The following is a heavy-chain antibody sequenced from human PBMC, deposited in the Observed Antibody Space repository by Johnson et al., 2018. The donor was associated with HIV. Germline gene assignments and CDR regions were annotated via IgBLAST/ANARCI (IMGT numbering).Heavy chain of an antibody. D-gene: IGHD6-19*01. Sequence: QVQLVESGGGLVQPGGSLRLSCEASGISVIKNYMSWVRQAPGKGLEWVGFISFDGSNTHYADSVRGRFTISRDNSKNTLYLQMNGLRIESTAIYYCARRMKAVAHHDAFDIWGQGTMVTVSS. CDR1: GISVIKNY. CDR2: ISFDGSNT. V-gene: IGHV3-30*05. J-gene: IGHJ3*02. CDR3: ARRMKAVAHHDAFDI.